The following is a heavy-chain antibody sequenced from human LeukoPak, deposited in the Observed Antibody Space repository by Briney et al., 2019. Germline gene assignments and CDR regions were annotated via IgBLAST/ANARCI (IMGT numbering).Heavy chain of an antibody. D-gene: IGHD3-10*01. CDR2: INQDGSEK. CDR3: ARAHILLYFGEAQDPTPNWFDP. CDR1: GFTFSSYW. V-gene: IGHV3-7*04. Sequence: GGSLRLSCAASGFTFSSYWMSWVRQAPGKGLEWVANINQDGSEKYYVDSVKGRCTISRDNTKNSLYLQMNSLRVEDTAVYYCARAHILLYFGEAQDPTPNWFDPWGQGTLVTVSS. J-gene: IGHJ5*02.